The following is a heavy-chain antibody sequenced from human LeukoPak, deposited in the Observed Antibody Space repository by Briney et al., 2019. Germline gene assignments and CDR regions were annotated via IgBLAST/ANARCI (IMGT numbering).Heavy chain of an antibody. Sequence: GGSLRLSSAASGFTFSSYEMNWVRQAPGKGLEWVSYISSSGSTIYYADSVKGRFTVSRDNAKNSLYLEMNSLRADDTGVYYCALSMVRGPFSFYYYGVDVWGPGTAVTVSS. CDR3: ALSMVRGPFSFYYYGVDV. CDR2: ISSSGSTI. V-gene: IGHV3-48*03. CDR1: GFTFSSYE. D-gene: IGHD3-10*01. J-gene: IGHJ6*02.